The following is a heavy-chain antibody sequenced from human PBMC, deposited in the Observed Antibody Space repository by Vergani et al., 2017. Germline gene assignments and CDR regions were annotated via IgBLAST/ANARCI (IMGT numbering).Heavy chain of an antibody. CDR3: ARGLHLYCSSTSCYFRGAFDI. Sequence: QVQLVQSGAEVKKPGSSVKVSCKASGGTFSSYTISWVRQAPGQGLEWMGWINAGNGNTKYSQKFQGRVTITRDTSASTAYMELSSLRSEDTAVYYCARGLHLYCSSTSCYFRGAFDIWGQGTMVTVSS. D-gene: IGHD2-2*01. CDR2: INAGNGNT. CDR1: GGTFSSYT. V-gene: IGHV1-3*01. J-gene: IGHJ3*02.